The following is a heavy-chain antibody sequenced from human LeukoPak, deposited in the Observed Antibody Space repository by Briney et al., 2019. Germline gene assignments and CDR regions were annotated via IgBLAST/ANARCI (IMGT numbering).Heavy chain of an antibody. CDR1: GYTFTSYG. Sequence: ASVKVSCTASGYTFTSYGISWVRQAPGQGLEWMGWISAYNGNTNYAQKLQGRVTMTTDTSTSTAYMELRSLRSDDTAVYYCARGPDYGGNSGLVVVWNWFDPWGQGTLVTVSS. J-gene: IGHJ5*02. CDR2: ISAYNGNT. V-gene: IGHV1-18*01. D-gene: IGHD4-23*01. CDR3: ARGPDYGGNSGLVVVWNWFDP.